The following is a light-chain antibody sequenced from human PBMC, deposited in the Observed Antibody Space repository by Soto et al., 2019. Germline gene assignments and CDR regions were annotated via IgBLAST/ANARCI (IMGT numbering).Light chain of an antibody. CDR2: DAS. J-gene: IGKJ5*01. Sequence: DIQMTRSACSVFASVGDRVTITCQASQNINNYLNWYQQKPGRAPKLLIYDASNLEAGVPSRFRGSGSGTDFTFTISRLQPEGIATYYCQQYENLPTFGQGTRLEI. V-gene: IGKV1-33*01. CDR3: QQYENLPT. CDR1: QNINNY.